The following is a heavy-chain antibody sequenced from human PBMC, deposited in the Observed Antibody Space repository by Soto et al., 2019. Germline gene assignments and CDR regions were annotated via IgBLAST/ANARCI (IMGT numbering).Heavy chain of an antibody. Sequence: QLQLQESGPGLVKPSETLSLTCTVSGGSISSSSYYWGWIRQPPGKGLEWIGSIYYSGSTYYNPSLKSRVTISVDTSKNQFSLKLSSVTAADTAVYYCARQLRYFDWLLFPNAFDIWGQGTMVTVSS. CDR1: GGSISSSSYY. D-gene: IGHD3-9*01. CDR3: ARQLRYFDWLLFPNAFDI. J-gene: IGHJ3*02. V-gene: IGHV4-39*01. CDR2: IYYSGST.